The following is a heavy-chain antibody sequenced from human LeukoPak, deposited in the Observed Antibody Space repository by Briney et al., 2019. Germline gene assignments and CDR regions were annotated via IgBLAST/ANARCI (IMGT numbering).Heavy chain of an antibody. D-gene: IGHD4-11*01. J-gene: IGHJ5*02. CDR3: VRDFLTVTTNDH. Sequence: GGSLRLSCVVSGFTLSDYWMHWVRKAPGKGLVWVSGIKTDGSDRRYADFVKGRFTISRDNAKNTLYLQMNSLRAEDTAVYYCVRDFLTVTTNDHWGQGTLVTVSS. CDR2: IKTDGSDR. CDR1: GFTLSDYW. V-gene: IGHV3-74*01.